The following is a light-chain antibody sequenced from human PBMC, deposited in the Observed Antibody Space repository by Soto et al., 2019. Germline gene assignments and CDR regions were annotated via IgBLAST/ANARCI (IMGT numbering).Light chain of an antibody. CDR2: GAS. Sequence: IVLSHSPGTVSLTQGGSATLSCRASQSVGSNYLAWYQQKPGQAPRLLIYGASSRATGIPGRFSGSGSGTDFTLTISRLEPEDFAVYYCQQYGSSNTFGGGTKVDIK. CDR3: QQYGSSNT. J-gene: IGKJ4*01. V-gene: IGKV3-20*01. CDR1: QSVGSNY.